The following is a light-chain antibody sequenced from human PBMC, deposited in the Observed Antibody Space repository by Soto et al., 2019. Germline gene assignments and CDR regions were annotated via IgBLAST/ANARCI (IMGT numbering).Light chain of an antibody. CDR3: QHYNSYWT. CDR2: DAS. CDR1: QSISSW. Sequence: DIQMTQSPSTLSASVGDRVTITCRASQSISSWLAWYQQKPGKAPKLLIYDASSLESGVPSRFSGSGSGTEFPLTISSLQPDYFATYYCQHYNSYWTFGQGTKVDIK. J-gene: IGKJ1*01. V-gene: IGKV1-5*01.